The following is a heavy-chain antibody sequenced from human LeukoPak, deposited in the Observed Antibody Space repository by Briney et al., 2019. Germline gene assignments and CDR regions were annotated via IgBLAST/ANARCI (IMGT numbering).Heavy chain of an antibody. V-gene: IGHV3-23*01. J-gene: IGHJ6*02. D-gene: IGHD5-12*01. CDR2: ISGSGGST. CDR3: AKVRVATRRPSASYYYYGMDV. CDR1: GFTVSNAW. Sequence: GGSLRLSCATSGFTVSNAWMSWVRQAPGKGLEWVSAISGSGGSTYYADSVKGRFTISRDNSKNTLYLQMNSLRAEDTAVYYCAKVRVATRRPSASYYYYGMDVWGQGTTVTVSS.